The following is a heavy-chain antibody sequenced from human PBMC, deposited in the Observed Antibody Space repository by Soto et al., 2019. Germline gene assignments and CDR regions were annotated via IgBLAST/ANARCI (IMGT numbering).Heavy chain of an antibody. CDR2: IIPFIGTA. Sequence: QVQLVQSGAEVKKPGSSVTVSCKASGGTFSSYAISWVRQAPGQGLEWMGRIIPFIGTANYAQKFQGRVTITADEPPRTAYMELTILRSADTTVYYCARVVMTTVPASYYYGMDVWGQGTTVTVSS. CDR1: GGTFSSYA. CDR3: ARVVMTTVPASYYYGMDV. D-gene: IGHD4-17*01. J-gene: IGHJ6*02. V-gene: IGHV1-69*18.